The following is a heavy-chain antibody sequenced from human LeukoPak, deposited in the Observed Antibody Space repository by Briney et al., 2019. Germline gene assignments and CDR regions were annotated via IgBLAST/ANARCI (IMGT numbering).Heavy chain of an antibody. CDR2: IYHSGST. CDR3: ARASRTDFWSGPCYMDV. CDR1: GGSISSGGYY. D-gene: IGHD3-3*01. J-gene: IGHJ6*03. Sequence: PSQTLSLTCTVSGGSISSGGYYWSWIRQPPGKGPEWIGYIYHSGSTYYNPSLKSRVTTSVDRSKNQFSLKLSSVTAADTAVYYCARASRTDFWSGPCYMDVWGKGTTVTVSS. V-gene: IGHV4-30-2*01.